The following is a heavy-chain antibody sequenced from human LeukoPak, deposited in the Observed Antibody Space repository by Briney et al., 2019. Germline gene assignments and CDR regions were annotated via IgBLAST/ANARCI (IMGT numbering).Heavy chain of an antibody. CDR2: ISSSSSTI. J-gene: IGHJ3*02. D-gene: IGHD3-10*01. V-gene: IGHV3-48*01. CDR1: GFTFSSYS. CDR3: ARAGANYYGSGSYYNDAFDI. Sequence: PGGSLRLSCAASGFTFSSYSMNWVRQAPGKGLEWVSYISSSSSTIYHADSVKGRFTISRDNAKNSLYLQMNRLRAEDTAVYYCARAGANYYGSGSYYNDAFDIWGQGTMVTVSS.